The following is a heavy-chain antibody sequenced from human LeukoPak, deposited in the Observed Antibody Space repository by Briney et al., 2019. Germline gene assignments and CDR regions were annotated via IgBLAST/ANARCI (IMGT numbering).Heavy chain of an antibody. CDR1: GGSFSGYY. CDR2: INHSGST. Sequence: SETLSLTCAVYGGSFSGYYWSWIRQPPGKGLEWIGEINHSGSTNYNPSLKGRVTISVDTSKNQFSLKLSSVTAADTAVYYCAMTVGYCSGGSCYAHRYPAFDIWGQGTMVTVSS. J-gene: IGHJ3*02. V-gene: IGHV4-34*01. CDR3: AMTVGYCSGGSCYAHRYPAFDI. D-gene: IGHD2-15*01.